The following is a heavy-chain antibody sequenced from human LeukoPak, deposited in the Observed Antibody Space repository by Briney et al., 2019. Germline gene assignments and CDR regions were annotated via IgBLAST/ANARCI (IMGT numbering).Heavy chain of an antibody. CDR3: ARDEICSSTSCSQGFDP. Sequence: ASVKVSCKASGGTFSSYAISWVRQAPGQGLEWMGGIIPIFGTANYAQKFQGSVTITADESTSTAYMELSSLGSEDTAVYYCARDEICSSTSCSQGFDPWGQGTLVTVSS. D-gene: IGHD2-2*01. CDR2: IIPIFGTA. J-gene: IGHJ5*02. CDR1: GGTFSSYA. V-gene: IGHV1-69*01.